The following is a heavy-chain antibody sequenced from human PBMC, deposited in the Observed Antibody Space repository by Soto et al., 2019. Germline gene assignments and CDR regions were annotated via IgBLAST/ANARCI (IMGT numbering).Heavy chain of an antibody. CDR1: GFTFSTYA. V-gene: IGHV3-30-3*01. J-gene: IGHJ6*02. D-gene: IGHD5-18*01. CDR3: AKDGGGYNYGYVMLDKYYYGMDV. Sequence: QVQLVESGGGVVQHGRSLRLSCAASGFTFSTYAMHWVRQAPGKGLEWVAVISYDGTNKYYADSVRGRFTISRDNSKNTLFLQMNSLRAEDTAVYYCAKDGGGYNYGYVMLDKYYYGMDVWGQGTTVTVSS. CDR2: ISYDGTNK.